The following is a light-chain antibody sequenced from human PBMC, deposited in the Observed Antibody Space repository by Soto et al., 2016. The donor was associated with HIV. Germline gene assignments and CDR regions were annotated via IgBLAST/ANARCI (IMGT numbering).Light chain of an antibody. CDR1: NIADRP. CDR2: DDS. J-gene: IGLJ2*01. CDR3: QVWDSATDHPV. V-gene: IGLV3-21*04. Sequence: SYVPTQPPSLSVAPGETARVTCGGYNIADRPVLWYQQKPGQAPVLVIYDDSDRPSGIPERFSGFNSGNTATLTISRVEAGDAADYYCQVWDSATDHPVFGGGTRLTVL.